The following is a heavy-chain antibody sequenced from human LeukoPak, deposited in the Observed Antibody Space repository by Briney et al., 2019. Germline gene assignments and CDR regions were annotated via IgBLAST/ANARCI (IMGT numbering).Heavy chain of an antibody. Sequence: PSETLSLTCTVSGGSISSGDYYWSWIRQPPGKGLEWIGYIHYSGSTYYNPSLKSRVTISVDTSKNQFSLKLSSVTAADTAVYYCARGTIVVVPAAMLAPFFDYWGQGTLVTVSS. CDR2: IHYSGST. J-gene: IGHJ4*02. CDR3: ARGTIVVVPAAMLAPFFDY. CDR1: GGSISSGDYY. V-gene: IGHV4-30-4*01. D-gene: IGHD2-2*01.